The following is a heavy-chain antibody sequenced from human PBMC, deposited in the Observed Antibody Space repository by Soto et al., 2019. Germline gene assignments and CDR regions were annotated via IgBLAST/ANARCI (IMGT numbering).Heavy chain of an antibody. V-gene: IGHV1-18*01. J-gene: IGHJ3*02. CDR2: ISAYNGNT. D-gene: IGHD3-9*01. CDR1: GYTFTSYG. CDR3: ASYYDILTGYYMNRPGDAFDI. Sequence: ASVTVSCQASGYTFTSYGIIWVRQAPGQGLEWMGWISAYNGNTNYAQKLQGRVTISVDTSKNQFSLKLSSVTAADTAVYYCASYYDILTGYYMNRPGDAFDIWGQGTMVTVSS.